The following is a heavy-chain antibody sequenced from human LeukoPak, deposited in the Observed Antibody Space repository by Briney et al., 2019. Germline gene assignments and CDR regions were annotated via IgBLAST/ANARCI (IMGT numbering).Heavy chain of an antibody. V-gene: IGHV1-69*05. J-gene: IGHJ3*02. CDR1: GGTFSSYA. Sequence: SVKVSCKASGGTFSSYAISWVRQAPGQGLEWMGGIIPIFGTANYAQKFQGRVTITTDESTSTAYMELSSLRSEDTAVYYCARARTDLWFGDLAYAFEIWGPGTVVTVSS. CDR3: ARARTDLWFGDLAYAFEI. CDR2: IIPIFGTA. D-gene: IGHD3-10*01.